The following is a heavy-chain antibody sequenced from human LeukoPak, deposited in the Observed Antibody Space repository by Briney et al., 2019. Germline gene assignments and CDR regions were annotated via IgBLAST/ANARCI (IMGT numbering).Heavy chain of an antibody. D-gene: IGHD6-13*01. CDR1: GYTFTTHY. V-gene: IGHV1-46*01. CDR2: INPSGGST. J-gene: IGHJ5*02. CDR3: ARDLAGYSNH. Sequence: ASVTVSCKASGYTFTTHYMHWVQQAPGQGLEWMGIINPSGGSTSYAQKFQGRVTMTRDTSTSTVYMELVSLRSDDTAVYYCARDLAGYSNHWGQGTLVTVSS.